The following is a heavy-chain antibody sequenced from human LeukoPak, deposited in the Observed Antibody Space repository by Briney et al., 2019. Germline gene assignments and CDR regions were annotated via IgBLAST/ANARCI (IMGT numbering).Heavy chain of an antibody. Sequence: ASVKVSCKASGYTFTNYAMHWVHQAPRQGLEWMGRINGDSGNTKYSQKFQGRVTITRDRSASTGYMELSSLRSEDTAVYYCARVGWELPHTDYYFDFWGQGTPVTVSS. CDR3: ARVGWELPHTDYYFDF. CDR1: GYTFTNYA. D-gene: IGHD2-15*01. CDR2: INGDSGNT. V-gene: IGHV1-3*01. J-gene: IGHJ4*02.